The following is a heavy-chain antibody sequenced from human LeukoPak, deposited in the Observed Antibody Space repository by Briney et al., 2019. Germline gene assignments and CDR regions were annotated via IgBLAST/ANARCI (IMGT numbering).Heavy chain of an antibody. D-gene: IGHD1-1*01. CDR2: IYYSGST. Sequence: PSETLSLTCSVSGGSVSGTNYYWAWVRQPREKGLEWIGTIYYSGSTYYNATLKSRVTISVHTSKSQFSLHLSSVTAADTAVYYCARGHRMTGTTFEDAFDIWGQGTMVIVSS. V-gene: IGHV4-39*01. J-gene: IGHJ3*02. CDR1: GGSVSGTNYY. CDR3: ARGHRMTGTTFEDAFDI.